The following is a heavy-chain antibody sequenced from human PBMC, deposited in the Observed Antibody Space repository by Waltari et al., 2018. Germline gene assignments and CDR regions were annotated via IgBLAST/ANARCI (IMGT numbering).Heavy chain of an antibody. J-gene: IGHJ4*02. CDR2: IKQDGSET. Sequence: DVRLVESGGGLVQPGGSLRLSCEASGFIFSSHWMSWVRQAPGKGLEFVANIKQDGSETNQVDAVKGRFTISRDNAQNSLYLQMHGLRVEDTAVNYCVRDNCDDYFDSWGQGTVVTVSS. V-gene: IGHV3-7*01. CDR3: VRDNCDDYFDS. D-gene: IGHD1-20*01. CDR1: GFIFSSHW.